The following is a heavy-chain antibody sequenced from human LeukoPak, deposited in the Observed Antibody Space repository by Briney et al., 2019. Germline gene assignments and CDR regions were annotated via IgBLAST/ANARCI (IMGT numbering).Heavy chain of an antibody. V-gene: IGHV4-34*01. J-gene: IGHJ4*02. CDR3: ARGVGATSPFDY. CDR2: INHSGST. Sequence: SETLSLTCAVYGGSFSGYYWSWIRQPPGKGLEWIGEINHSGSTNYNPSLRSRVTISVDTSKNQFSLKLSSVTAADTAVYYCARGVGATSPFDYWGQGTLVTVSS. CDR1: GGSFSGYY. D-gene: IGHD1-26*01.